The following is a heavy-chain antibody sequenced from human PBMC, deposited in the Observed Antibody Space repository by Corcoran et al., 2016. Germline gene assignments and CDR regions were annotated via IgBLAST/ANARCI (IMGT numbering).Heavy chain of an antibody. CDR1: GGSFSGYY. CDR2: INHSGST. Sequence: QVQLQQWGAGLLKPSETLSLTCAVYGGSFSGYYWSWIRQPPGKGLEWIGEINHSGSTNYNPSLKSRVTISVDTSKNQFSLKLSSVTAADTAVYYCARGRAYDYVWVSYRYTYYFDYWGQGTLVTVSS. J-gene: IGHJ4*02. V-gene: IGHV4-34*01. D-gene: IGHD3-16*02. CDR3: ARGRAYDYVWVSYRYTYYFDY.